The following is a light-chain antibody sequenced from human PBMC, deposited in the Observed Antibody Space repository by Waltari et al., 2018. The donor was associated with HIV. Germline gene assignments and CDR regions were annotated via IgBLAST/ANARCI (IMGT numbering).Light chain of an antibody. V-gene: IGKV4-1*01. CDR2: WAS. Sequence: DIVMTQYPDSLAVSLGERATINCKSSQSILYSSNNGDYLAWYQQKQGQRPKLLIYWASTRESGVPDRFTGNGSVTDVTLTISSLQAEDVAVYYWQQYDSTPLTFGGGTKVEIK. CDR1: QSILYSSNNGDY. CDR3: QQYDSTPLT. J-gene: IGKJ4*01.